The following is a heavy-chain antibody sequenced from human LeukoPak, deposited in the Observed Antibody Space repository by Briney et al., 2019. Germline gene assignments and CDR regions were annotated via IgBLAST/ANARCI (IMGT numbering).Heavy chain of an antibody. CDR2: ISAYNGNT. Sequence: GASVKVSCKASGYTFTSYGISWVRQAPGQGLEWMGWISAYNGNTNYAQKFQGRVTITADKSTSTAYMELSSLRSEDTAVYYCARAGLGYCSGGSCYHYYFDYWGQGTLVTVSS. J-gene: IGHJ4*02. CDR1: GYTFTSYG. CDR3: ARAGLGYCSGGSCYHYYFDY. V-gene: IGHV1-18*01. D-gene: IGHD2-15*01.